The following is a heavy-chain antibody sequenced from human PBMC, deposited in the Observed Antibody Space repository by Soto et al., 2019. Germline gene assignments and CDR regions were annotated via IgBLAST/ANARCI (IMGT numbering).Heavy chain of an antibody. CDR1: GFTFSSYR. D-gene: IGHD5-18*01. V-gene: IGHV3-30*18. CDR2: ISYDGSNK. CDR3: AKEGGYSYGLYYYYYGMDV. J-gene: IGHJ6*02. Sequence: GGSLRLSCATSGFTFSSYRMHWVRQAPGKGLEWVAVISYDGSNKYYADSVKGRFTISRDNSKNTLYLQMNSLRAEDTAVYYCAKEGGYSYGLYYYYYGMDVWGQGTTVIVS.